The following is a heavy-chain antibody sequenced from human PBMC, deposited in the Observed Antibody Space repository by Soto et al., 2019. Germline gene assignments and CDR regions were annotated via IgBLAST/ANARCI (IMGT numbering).Heavy chain of an antibody. CDR1: GFTFSSYA. Sequence: GGSLRLSCAASGFTFSSYAMSWIRQAPGKGLEWVSAISGSGGSTYYADSVKGRFTISRDNSKNTLYLQMNSLRAEDTAVYYCAKIPSYYYASSGYYNFDYWGQGSLVTVSS. J-gene: IGHJ4*02. CDR2: ISGSGGST. V-gene: IGHV3-23*01. D-gene: IGHD3-22*01. CDR3: AKIPSYYYASSGYYNFDY.